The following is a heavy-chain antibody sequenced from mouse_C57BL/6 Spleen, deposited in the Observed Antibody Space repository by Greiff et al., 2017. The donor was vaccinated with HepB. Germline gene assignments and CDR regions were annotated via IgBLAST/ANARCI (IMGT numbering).Heavy chain of an antibody. CDR1: GYAFTNYL. CDR3: ARKGDGNYPSYYAMYY. CDR2: INPGSGGT. D-gene: IGHD2-1*01. Sequence: VQLQQSGAELVRPGTSVKVSCKASGYAFTNYLIEWVKQRPGQGLEWIGVINPGSGGTNYNEKFKGKATLTADKTSSTAYMQLSSLTSEDSAVYFCARKGDGNYPSYYAMYYWSQGTSVTVSS. V-gene: IGHV1-54*01. J-gene: IGHJ4*01.